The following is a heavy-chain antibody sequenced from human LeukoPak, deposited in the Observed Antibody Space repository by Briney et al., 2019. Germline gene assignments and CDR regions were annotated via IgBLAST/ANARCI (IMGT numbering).Heavy chain of an antibody. CDR1: RFTFSSYA. Sequence: GGSLRLSCAASRFTFSSYAMSWVRQAPGKGLEWVSGISGTGGSTYYADSVKGRFTISRDNSKNTLYLQMNSLRAEDTAVYYCAKDSTYYYDSLLRVAFDIWGQGTMVTVSS. D-gene: IGHD3-22*01. CDR2: ISGTGGST. CDR3: AKDSTYYYDSLLRVAFDI. J-gene: IGHJ3*02. V-gene: IGHV3-23*01.